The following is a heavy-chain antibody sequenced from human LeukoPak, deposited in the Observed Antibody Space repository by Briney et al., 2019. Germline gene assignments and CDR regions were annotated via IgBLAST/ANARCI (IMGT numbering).Heavy chain of an antibody. CDR3: ARQGVDYDILTGYYNGFWFDP. V-gene: IGHV4-39*01. J-gene: IGHJ5*02. Sequence: PSETLSLTCTVSGGSISSSSYYWGWSRQPPGKGLEWIGSIYYSGSTYYNPSLKSRVTISVDTSKNRFSLKLSSVTAADTAVYYCARQGVDYDILTGYYNGFWFDPWGQGTLVTVSS. D-gene: IGHD3-9*01. CDR1: GGSISSSSYY. CDR2: IYYSGST.